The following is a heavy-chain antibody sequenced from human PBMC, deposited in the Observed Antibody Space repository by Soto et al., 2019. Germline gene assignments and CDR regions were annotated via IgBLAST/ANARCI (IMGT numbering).Heavy chain of an antibody. J-gene: IGHJ5*02. V-gene: IGHV4-59*01. Sequence: QVQLQESGPGLVKPSETLSLTCTVSGGSISSYYLSWIRQPTGKGLAWIGYIYYSGSTNYNPSLKSRGTISVDTFKNQFSLKLSSVTAADPAVYYCAREIASYYDFWSGSWFDPWVKGTLVTVSS. CDR2: IYYSGST. CDR3: AREIASYYDFWSGSWFDP. D-gene: IGHD3-3*01. CDR1: GGSISSYY.